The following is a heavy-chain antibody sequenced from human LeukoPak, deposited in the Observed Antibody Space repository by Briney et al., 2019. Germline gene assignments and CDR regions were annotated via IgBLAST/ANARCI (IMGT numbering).Heavy chain of an antibody. V-gene: IGHV3-23*01. CDR1: GFAFSSYA. D-gene: IGHD5-18*01. CDR2: ISGSGGST. CDR3: AKERLWYFDY. Sequence: PGGSLRLSCAAAGFAFSSYAMSWVRQAPGKGLEWVSAISGSGGSTYYADSVKGRFTISRDTSKNTLYLQMNSLRAEDTAVYYCAKERLWYFDYWGQGTLVTVSS. J-gene: IGHJ4*02.